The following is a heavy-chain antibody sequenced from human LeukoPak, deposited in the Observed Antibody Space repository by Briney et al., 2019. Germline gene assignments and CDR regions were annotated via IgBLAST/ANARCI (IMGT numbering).Heavy chain of an antibody. Sequence: SGGSLRLSCAASGFTFSSYWMSWVRQAPGKGLEWVANIKQDGSEKYYVDSVKGRFTISRDNAKNSLYLQMNSLRAEDTAVYYCAGTYYDFWSGYYGLSRNFDYWGQGTLVTGSS. V-gene: IGHV3-7*01. CDR2: IKQDGSEK. CDR1: GFTFSSYW. J-gene: IGHJ4*02. D-gene: IGHD3-3*01. CDR3: AGTYYDFWSGYYGLSRNFDY.